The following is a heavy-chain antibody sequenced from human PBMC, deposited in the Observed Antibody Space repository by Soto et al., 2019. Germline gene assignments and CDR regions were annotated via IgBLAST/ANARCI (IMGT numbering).Heavy chain of an antibody. D-gene: IGHD1-26*01. J-gene: IGHJ6*02. CDR1: GGSISSSNW. CDR2: IYHSGST. CDR3: ARVSGSYYYGMDV. Sequence: PSETLSLTCAVSGGSISSSNWWSWVRQPPGKGLEWIGEIYHSGSTNYNPSLKSRVTISVDKSKNQFSLKLSSVTAADTAVYYCARVSGSYYYGMDVWGQGTTFTVSS. V-gene: IGHV4-4*02.